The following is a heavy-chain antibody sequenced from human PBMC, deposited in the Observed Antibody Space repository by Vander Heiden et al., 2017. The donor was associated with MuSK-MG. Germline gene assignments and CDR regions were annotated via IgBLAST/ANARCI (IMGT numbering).Heavy chain of an antibody. CDR2: IIPIIEKG. V-gene: IGHV1-69*04. CDR1: GGTFSTYA. Sequence: QVQLVQSGAEVKKPGSSVKVSCKASGGTFSTYAISWVRQAPGQGLEWMGRIIPIIEKGNYAQKFQDRVTITADKSTSTAYMELSSLRSDDSAVYYCATEMPTIAAPGPVWWGQGTLATVSS. J-gene: IGHJ4*02. D-gene: IGHD6-13*01. CDR3: ATEMPTIAAPGPVW.